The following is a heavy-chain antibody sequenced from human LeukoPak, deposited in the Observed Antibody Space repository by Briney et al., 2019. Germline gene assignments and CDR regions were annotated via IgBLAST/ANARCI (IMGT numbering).Heavy chain of an antibody. Sequence: GGSLRLSCAASAFTFSSFGMHWVRQAPGKGLEWVSFIRSDGSTKYYADSVKGRFTISRDNAKNSLYLQMNSLRAEDTAVYYCARAYGDYQGVDYWGQGTLVTVSS. J-gene: IGHJ4*02. V-gene: IGHV3-30*02. CDR2: IRSDGSTK. D-gene: IGHD4-17*01. CDR1: AFTFSSFG. CDR3: ARAYGDYQGVDY.